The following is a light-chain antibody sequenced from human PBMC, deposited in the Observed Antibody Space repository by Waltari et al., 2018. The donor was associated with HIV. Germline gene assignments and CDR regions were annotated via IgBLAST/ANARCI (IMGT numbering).Light chain of an antibody. J-gene: IGLJ3*02. CDR3: ETWDNSLSAGV. CDR2: GND. Sequence: QSVLTQPPSVSAAPGQKVTISCSGRTSNIGENYVSWYQQLPGTAPKLLIYGNDKRPSWIPDRFSGSKSGTSATLDITGVQSGDGADYYCETWDNSLSAGVFGGGTKLTVL. CDR1: TSNIGENY. V-gene: IGLV1-51*01.